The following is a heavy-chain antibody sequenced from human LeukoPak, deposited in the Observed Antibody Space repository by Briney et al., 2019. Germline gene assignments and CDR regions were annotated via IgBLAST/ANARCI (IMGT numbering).Heavy chain of an antibody. CDR2: ISTSSSTI. CDR3: ARTRVIPATIDYYYYYMDV. Sequence: GGSLRLSCAASGFTFSSYSMKWVRQAPGKGLEWVSYISTSSSTIYYADSVKGRFTISRDDAKNSLYLQMNSLRAEDTAAYYCARTRVIPATIDYYYYYMDVWGKGTTVTVSS. J-gene: IGHJ6*03. V-gene: IGHV3-48*01. D-gene: IGHD2-2*02. CDR1: GFTFSSYS.